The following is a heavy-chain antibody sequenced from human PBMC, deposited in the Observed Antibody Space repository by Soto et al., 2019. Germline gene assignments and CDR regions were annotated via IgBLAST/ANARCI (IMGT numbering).Heavy chain of an antibody. Sequence: SETLSLTCAVYGGSFSGYYWSWIRQPPGKGLEWIGEINHSGSTNYNPSLKSRVTISVDTSKNQFSMKLGSVTAADTAVDSGAKGLSRVGATKGRWFDPWGQGTLVTVSS. V-gene: IGHV4-34*01. CDR1: GGSFSGYY. CDR3: AKGLSRVGATKGRWFDP. J-gene: IGHJ5*02. CDR2: INHSGST. D-gene: IGHD1-26*01.